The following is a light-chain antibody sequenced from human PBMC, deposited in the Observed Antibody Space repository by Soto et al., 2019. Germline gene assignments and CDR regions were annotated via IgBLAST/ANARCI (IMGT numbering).Light chain of an antibody. V-gene: IGLV2-11*01. CDR2: DVS. Sequence: HSGLNHGRSVSRAPGQSGPNPCTRTSKVVGGYNYVSWYQQLPGKAPKYMTYDVSKRPSGVPDRFSGPKSGNTASLTISGLQAEDEADYYCCSYAGGFTYVFGKGTKVTVL. CDR3: CSYAGGFTYV. J-gene: IGLJ1*01. CDR1: SKVVGGYNY.